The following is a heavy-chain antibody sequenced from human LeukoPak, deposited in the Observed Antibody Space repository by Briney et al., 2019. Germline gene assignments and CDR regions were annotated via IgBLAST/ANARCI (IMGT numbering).Heavy chain of an antibody. CDR3: AKGWSVYVWGSYRPNHNFDY. CDR1: GFTFSSYA. D-gene: IGHD3-16*02. Sequence: GGSLRLSCAASGFTFSSYAMSWVRQAPGKGLEWVSAISGSGGSTYYADSVKGRFTISRDNSKNTLYLQMNSLRAEDTAVYYCAKGWSVYVWGSYRPNHNFDYWGQGTLVTVSS. V-gene: IGHV3-23*01. J-gene: IGHJ4*02. CDR2: ISGSGGST.